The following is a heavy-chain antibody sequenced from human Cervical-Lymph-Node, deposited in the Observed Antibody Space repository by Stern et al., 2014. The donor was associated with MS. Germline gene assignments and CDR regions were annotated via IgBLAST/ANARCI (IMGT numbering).Heavy chain of an antibody. CDR3: VRKGYASGWYGYFDY. V-gene: IGHV1-18*01. Sequence: VQLVQSGAEVKKPGASVKVSCKTSGYTFTSYGLSWVRQAPGQGLEWMGWISPHDGNTHYEPKLQGRVTMTTDTSTTTAYMELRSLRSDDTAVYFCVRKGYASGWYGYFDYWGQGTLVTVSS. CDR2: ISPHDGNT. J-gene: IGHJ4*02. CDR1: GYTFTSYG. D-gene: IGHD6-19*01.